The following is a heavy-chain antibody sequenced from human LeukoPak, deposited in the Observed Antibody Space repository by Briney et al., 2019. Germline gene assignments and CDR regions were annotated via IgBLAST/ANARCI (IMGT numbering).Heavy chain of an antibody. CDR3: ARGPSLLLWFGEFYRDLYYFDY. V-gene: IGHV1-8*01. Sequence: ASVKVSCKASGYTFTSYDINWVRQATGQGLEWMGWMNPNSGNTGYARKFQGRVTMTRNTSISTAYMELSSLRSEDTAVYYCARGPSLLLWFGEFYRDLYYFDYWGQGTLVTVSS. CDR1: GYTFTSYD. D-gene: IGHD3-10*01. CDR2: MNPNSGNT. J-gene: IGHJ4*02.